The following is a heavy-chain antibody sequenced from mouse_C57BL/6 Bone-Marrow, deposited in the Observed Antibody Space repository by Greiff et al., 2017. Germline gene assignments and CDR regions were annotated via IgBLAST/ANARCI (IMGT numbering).Heavy chain of an antibody. Sequence: EVQLVESGGGLVQPGGSLKLSCAASGFTFSDYYMYWVRQTPEKRLEWVAYISLGGGSTYYPDTVKGRFTISRDNAKNTLYLHMSRLKSEDAAMYYCARHGLYYGDLDDWGQGTTLTVSS. V-gene: IGHV5-12*01. J-gene: IGHJ2*01. CDR3: ARHGLYYGDLDD. D-gene: IGHD1-1*01. CDR1: GFTFSDYY. CDR2: ISLGGGST.